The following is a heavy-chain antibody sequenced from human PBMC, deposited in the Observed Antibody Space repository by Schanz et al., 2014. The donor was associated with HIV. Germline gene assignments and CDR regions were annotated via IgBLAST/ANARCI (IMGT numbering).Heavy chain of an antibody. Sequence: QVQLVQSGAEVKKPGASVKVSCKASGYTFTSYGISWVRQAPGQGLEWMGWISAYNGNTNYAQKLQGRVTMTTDTSTSTAYMELRSLRSDDTAVYYCARESNPYDILTDLYGMDVWGQGTTVTVSS. CDR1: GYTFTSYG. CDR3: ARESNPYDILTDLYGMDV. CDR2: ISAYNGNT. J-gene: IGHJ6*02. D-gene: IGHD3-9*01. V-gene: IGHV1-18*01.